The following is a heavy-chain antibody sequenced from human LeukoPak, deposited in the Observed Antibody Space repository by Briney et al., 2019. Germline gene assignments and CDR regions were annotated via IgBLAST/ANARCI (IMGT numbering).Heavy chain of an antibody. V-gene: IGHV3-53*01. CDR2: IYSGGST. Sequence: GGSLRLSCAASGFTVSSNYMSWVRQAPGKGLEWVSVIYSGGSTYYADSVKGRFTISRDNSKNTLYLQMNSLRAEDTAAYYCAGSQIAVAGAFDYWGQGTLVTVSS. J-gene: IGHJ4*02. CDR3: AGSQIAVAGAFDY. CDR1: GFTVSSNY. D-gene: IGHD6-19*01.